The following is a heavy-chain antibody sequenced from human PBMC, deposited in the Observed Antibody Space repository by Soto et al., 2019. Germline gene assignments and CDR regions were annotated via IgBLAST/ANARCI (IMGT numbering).Heavy chain of an antibody. V-gene: IGHV3-23*01. CDR1: GFTFSSYA. CDR2: TSGSGGST. CDR3: AKDNEWELGFADY. Sequence: EVQLLESGGGLVQPGGSLRLSCAASGFTFSSYAMSWVRQAPGKGLEWVSATSGSGGSTYYADSVKGRFTISRDNSKNTLYLQMNSLRAEDTAVYYCAKDNEWELGFADYWGQGTLVTVSS. D-gene: IGHD1-26*01. J-gene: IGHJ4*02.